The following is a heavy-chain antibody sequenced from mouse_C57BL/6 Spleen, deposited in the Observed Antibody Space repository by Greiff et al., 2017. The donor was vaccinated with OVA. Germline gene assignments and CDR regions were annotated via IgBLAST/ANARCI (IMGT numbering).Heavy chain of an antibody. D-gene: IGHD3-2*02. V-gene: IGHV1-50*01. CDR2: IDPSDSDT. J-gene: IGHJ4*01. CDR3: ARTSGYGDYDAMDY. Sequence: QVQLQQPGAELVKPGASVKLSCKASGYTFTSYWMQWVKQRPGQGLEWIGEIDPSDSDTNYNQKFKGKATLTVDTSSSTAYMQLSSLTSEDSAVYYCARTSGYGDYDAMDYWGQGTSVTVSS. CDR1: GYTFTSYW.